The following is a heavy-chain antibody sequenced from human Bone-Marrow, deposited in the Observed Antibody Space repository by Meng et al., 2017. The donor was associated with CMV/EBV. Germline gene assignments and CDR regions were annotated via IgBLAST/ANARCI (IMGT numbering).Heavy chain of an antibody. CDR1: GFTFSDYY. V-gene: IGHV3-11*04. J-gene: IGHJ4*02. CDR2: ISSSSSIK. Sequence: GESLKISCAASGFTFSDYYMSWIRQAPGKGLEWVSYISSSSSIKYYADSVKGRFTISRDNAKNSLYLQMNSLRAEDTAVYYCARGYYYDRSGYYYPVDYWGQGTRVTVSS. CDR3: ARGYYYDRSGYYYPVDY. D-gene: IGHD3-22*01.